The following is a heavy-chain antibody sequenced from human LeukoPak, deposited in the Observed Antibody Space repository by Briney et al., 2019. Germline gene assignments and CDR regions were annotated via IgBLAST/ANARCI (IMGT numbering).Heavy chain of an antibody. D-gene: IGHD3-9*01. Sequence: PSETLSLTCAVSGYSLSSGYYWGWIRPPPGKGLEWIGRIYHSGSTYYNPSLKSRVTISVDTSKNQFSLKLSSVTAADTAVYYCARTLYDILTGNPFDYWGQGTLVTVSS. CDR1: GYSLSSGYY. CDR3: ARTLYDILTGNPFDY. V-gene: IGHV4-38-2*01. CDR2: IYHSGST. J-gene: IGHJ4*02.